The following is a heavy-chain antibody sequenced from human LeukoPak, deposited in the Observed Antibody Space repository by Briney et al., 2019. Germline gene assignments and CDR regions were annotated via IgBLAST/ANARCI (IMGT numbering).Heavy chain of an antibody. V-gene: IGHV3-74*01. CDR3: ARVHSEYYYDSSGYYY. CDR1: GFTFSSYW. CDR2: INSDVSST. Sequence: RGSLRLSCAASGFTFSSYWMHWVRQAPRKGLVWVSRINSDVSSTSYADSLKGRFTISRDNAKNTLYLQMNSLRAEDTAVYYCARVHSEYYYDSSGYYYWGQGTLVTVSS. J-gene: IGHJ4*02. D-gene: IGHD3-22*01.